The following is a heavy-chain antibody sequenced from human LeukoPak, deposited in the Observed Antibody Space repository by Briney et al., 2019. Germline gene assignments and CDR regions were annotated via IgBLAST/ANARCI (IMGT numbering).Heavy chain of an antibody. CDR3: ARGYYYDSSGYYSYLDY. V-gene: IGHV1-46*01. CDR2: INPSGGST. Sequence: GASVKVSCKASGYTFTGYYMHWVRQAPGQGLEWMGIINPSGGSTSYAQKFQGRVTMTRDTSTSTVYMELSSLRSEDTAVYYCARGYYYDSSGYYSYLDYWGQGTLVTVSS. J-gene: IGHJ4*02. D-gene: IGHD3-22*01. CDR1: GYTFTGYY.